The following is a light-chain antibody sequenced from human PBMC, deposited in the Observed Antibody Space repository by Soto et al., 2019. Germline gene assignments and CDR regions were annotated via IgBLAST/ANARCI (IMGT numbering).Light chain of an antibody. V-gene: IGKV3-20*01. CDR3: QQYGTSPLT. Sequence: ETVLTQSPATLSLSPGEGATLSCRASQTVKNDYLAWYQQRRGLAPRLLIYGASGRATGIPDRFSGSGSGTDFTLTITRLEPEDFAVYYCQQYGTSPLTFGGGTKVEIK. CDR1: QTVKNDY. J-gene: IGKJ4*01. CDR2: GAS.